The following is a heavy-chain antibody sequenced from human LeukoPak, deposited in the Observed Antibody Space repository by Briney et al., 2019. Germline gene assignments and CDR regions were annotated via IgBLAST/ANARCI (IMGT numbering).Heavy chain of an antibody. D-gene: IGHD3-10*01. CDR2: ISSSSSYI. Sequence: GGSLRLSCAASGFTFSSYSMNWVRQAPGKGLEWVSSISSSSSYIYYADSVKGRFTISRDNAKNSLYLQMNSLRAEDTAVYYCARNNWFGEFENWFDPWGQGTLVTVSS. CDR1: GFTFSSYS. J-gene: IGHJ5*02. V-gene: IGHV3-21*01. CDR3: ARNNWFGEFENWFDP.